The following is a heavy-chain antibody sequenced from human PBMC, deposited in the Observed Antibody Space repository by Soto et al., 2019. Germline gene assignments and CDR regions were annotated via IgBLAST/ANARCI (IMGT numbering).Heavy chain of an antibody. CDR3: ARGGSPRSAFDI. V-gene: IGHV3-23*01. CDR2: ISGSGGNT. CDR1: GFTFSRST. D-gene: IGHD3-16*01. Sequence: GGSLRLSCSASGFTFSRSTMSWVRQAPGKGPEWVSSISGSGGNTYYADSVKGRFTISRDNSNNILYVQMNSLRADDTAVYFCARGGSPRSAFDIWGQGTLVTVSS. J-gene: IGHJ3*02.